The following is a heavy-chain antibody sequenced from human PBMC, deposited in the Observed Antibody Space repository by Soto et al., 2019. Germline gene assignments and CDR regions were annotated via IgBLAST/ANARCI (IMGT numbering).Heavy chain of an antibody. J-gene: IGHJ5*02. V-gene: IGHV4-34*01. D-gene: IGHD3-10*01. CDR3: ARNGRRITMVRGVIGWFDP. CDR2: INHSGST. Sequence: PSETLSLTCAVYGGSFSGYYWSWIRQPPGKGLEWIGEINHSGSTNYNPSLKSRVTISVDTSKNQFSLKLSSVTAADTAVYYCARNGRRITMVRGVIGWFDPWGQGTLVTVSS. CDR1: GGSFSGYY.